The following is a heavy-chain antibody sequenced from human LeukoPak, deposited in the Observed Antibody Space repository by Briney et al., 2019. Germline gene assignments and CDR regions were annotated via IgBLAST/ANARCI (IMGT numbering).Heavy chain of an antibody. J-gene: IGHJ6*02. V-gene: IGHV3-9*01. D-gene: IGHD1-14*01. CDR2: ISWNSGGI. CDR3: ATRPDVGMDV. Sequence: GGSLRLSCAASGFTYDDYAMHWVRQAPGKGLEWVSGISWNSGGIAYADSVKGRFTISRDNAKNSLYLQMNSLRAEDTAVYYCATRPDVGMDVWGQGTTVTVSS. CDR1: GFTYDDYA.